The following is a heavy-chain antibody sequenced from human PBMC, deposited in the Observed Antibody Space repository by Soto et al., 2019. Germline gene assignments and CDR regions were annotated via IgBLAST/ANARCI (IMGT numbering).Heavy chain of an antibody. V-gene: IGHV3-74*01. CDR3: ARDREGHGDYKMDV. D-gene: IGHD4-17*01. Sequence: EVQLVESGGGLVQPGGSLRLSCAASGFSFSDYWMHWVRQSPGKGPEWLSRMNSAGRTINYADSVKGRFTISRDNAKNTVYLQMNSLRVEETAVYYCARDREGHGDYKMDVWGQGTTVTVSS. CDR1: GFSFSDYW. CDR2: MNSAGRTI. J-gene: IGHJ6*02.